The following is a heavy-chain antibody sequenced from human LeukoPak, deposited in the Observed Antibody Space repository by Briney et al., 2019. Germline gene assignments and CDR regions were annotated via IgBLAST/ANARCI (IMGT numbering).Heavy chain of an antibody. CDR2: ISSSSSSYI. CDR3: AKCSGGGCYYSDDN. J-gene: IGHJ4*02. V-gene: IGHV3-21*01. D-gene: IGHD2-15*01. CDR1: GFTLSTYS. Sequence: GGSLRLSCAASGFTLSTYSVNWVRQAPGKGLEWVSCISSSSSSYIYYADSLKGRFTISRDNAKNSLYLQMNSLRAEDTAMYYCAKCSGGGCYYSDDNWGQGTLVTVSS.